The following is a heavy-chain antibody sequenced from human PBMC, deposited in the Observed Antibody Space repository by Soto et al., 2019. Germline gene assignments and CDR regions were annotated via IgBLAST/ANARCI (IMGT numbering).Heavy chain of an antibody. CDR3: ARGAGDTAMASDY. CDR1: GFTFSSYS. V-gene: IGHV3-21*01. J-gene: IGHJ4*02. Sequence: PGGSLRLSCAASGFTFSSYSMNWVRQAPGKGLEWVSSISSSSSYIYYADSVKGRFTISRDNAKNSLYLQMNSLRAEDTAVYYCARGAGDTAMASDYWGQGTLVTVSS. CDR2: ISSSSSYI. D-gene: IGHD5-18*01.